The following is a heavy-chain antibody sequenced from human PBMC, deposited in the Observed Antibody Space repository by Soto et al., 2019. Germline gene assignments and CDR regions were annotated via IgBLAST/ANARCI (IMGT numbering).Heavy chain of an antibody. V-gene: IGHV3-23*01. CDR2: ITYNGGGT. D-gene: IGHD3-16*01. CDR3: ARRGGAPPRYFDY. Sequence: GGSLRLSCAASGFTFSSSGVSWVRQAPGKGPQWVSTITYNGGGTYYADSVKGRFTISRDNSRNTLYLQMNSLRADATAEYYCARRGGAPPRYFDYWGQETLVTVSS. CDR1: GFTFSSSG. J-gene: IGHJ4*02.